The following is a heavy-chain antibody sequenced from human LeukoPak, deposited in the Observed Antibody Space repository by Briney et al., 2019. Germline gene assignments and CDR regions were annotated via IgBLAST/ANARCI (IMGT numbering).Heavy chain of an antibody. CDR1: RGTFSSYA. J-gene: IGHJ4*02. V-gene: IGHV1-69*13. CDR2: IIPIFGTA. Sequence: SVKVSCKASRGTFSSYAISWVRQAPGQGLEWMGGIIPIFGTANYAQKFQGRVTITADESTSTAYMELSSLRSEDTAVYYCATSHYYGSGSYYNHPYFDYWGQGTLVTVSS. D-gene: IGHD3-10*01. CDR3: ATSHYYGSGSYYNHPYFDY.